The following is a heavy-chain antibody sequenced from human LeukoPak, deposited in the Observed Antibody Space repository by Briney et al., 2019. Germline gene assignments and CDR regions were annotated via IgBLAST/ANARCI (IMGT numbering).Heavy chain of an antibody. CDR2: IYYSGST. CDR3: ARGYSSGWYGHNYYYGMDV. J-gene: IGHJ6*02. Sequence: SETLSLTCTVSGGSVSSGSYYWSWIRQPPGKGLEWLGYIYYSGSTNYNPSLKSRVTISVDTSKNQFSLKLSSVTAADTAVYYCARGYSSGWYGHNYYYGMDVWGQGTTVTVSS. V-gene: IGHV4-61*01. D-gene: IGHD6-19*01. CDR1: GGSVSSGSYY.